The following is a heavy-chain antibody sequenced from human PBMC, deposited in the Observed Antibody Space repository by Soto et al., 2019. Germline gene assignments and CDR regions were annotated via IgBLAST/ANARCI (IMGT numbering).Heavy chain of an antibody. V-gene: IGHV1-2*02. CDR2: INANRGDT. J-gene: IGHJ3*02. CDR3: AREVGPDRKAFDI. CDR1: GYIFTDYY. Sequence: QVQLVQSGAEVKSPGASVKVSCKTSGYIFTDYYMHWLRHAPGQGLEWMACINANRGDTYYAQKFQGRVTVTRDTPISTVYMELAGLRSDDTALYYCAREVGPDRKAFDIWGQGTVVTVS. D-gene: IGHD1-26*01.